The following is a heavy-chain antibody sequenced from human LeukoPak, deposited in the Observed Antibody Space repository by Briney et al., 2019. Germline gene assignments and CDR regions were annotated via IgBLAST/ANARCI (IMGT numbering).Heavy chain of an antibody. D-gene: IGHD1-26*01. Sequence: GGSLRLSCAASGFTFSDYYMSWIRQAPGKGLEWVSYISSSGSTIYYADSMKGRFTISRDNAKNSLYLQMNSLRAEDTAVYYCARGLRREPWYFDLWGRGTLVTVSS. V-gene: IGHV3-11*01. CDR3: ARGLRREPWYFDL. CDR1: GFTFSDYY. CDR2: ISSSGSTI. J-gene: IGHJ2*01.